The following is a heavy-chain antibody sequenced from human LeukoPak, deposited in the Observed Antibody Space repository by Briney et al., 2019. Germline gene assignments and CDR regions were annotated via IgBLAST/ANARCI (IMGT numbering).Heavy chain of an antibody. J-gene: IGHJ4*02. CDR1: GYTFTSYD. Sequence: ASVKVSCKASGYTFTSYDISWVRQAPGQGLEWMGWISAYNGNTNYAQKLQGRVTMTTDTSTSTAYMELRSLRSDDTAVYYCARGSRIQLCYYFDYWGQGTLVTVSS. CDR3: ARGSRIQLCYYFDY. CDR2: ISAYNGNT. V-gene: IGHV1-18*01. D-gene: IGHD5-18*01.